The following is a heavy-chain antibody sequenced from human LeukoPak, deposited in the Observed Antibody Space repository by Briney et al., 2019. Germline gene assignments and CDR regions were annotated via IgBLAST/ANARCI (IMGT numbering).Heavy chain of an antibody. CDR2: ISYDGSNK. J-gene: IGHJ4*02. Sequence: PGGSLRLSCAASGFTFSSYGMHWVRQAPGKGLEWVAVISYDGSNKYYADSVKGRFTISRDNSKNTLYLQMNSLRAEDTAVYYCARSGIAARSQIFDYWGQGTLVTVSS. CDR1: GFTFSSYG. CDR3: ARSGIAARSQIFDY. V-gene: IGHV3-30*03. D-gene: IGHD6-6*01.